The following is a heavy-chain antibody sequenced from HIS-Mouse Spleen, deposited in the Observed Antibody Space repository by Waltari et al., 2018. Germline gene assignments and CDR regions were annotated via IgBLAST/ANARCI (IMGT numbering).Heavy chain of an antibody. J-gene: IGHJ2*01. CDR1: GYTFTGYY. CDR3: ARDTGVKLGNWYFDL. CDR2: INPNSGGT. D-gene: IGHD7-27*01. Sequence: QVQLVQSGAEVKKPGASVKVSCKASGYTFTGYYMHWVRPAPGQGLEWMGWINPNSGGTNYAQKFQGRVTMTRDTSISTAYMELSRLRSDDTAVYYCARDTGVKLGNWYFDLWGRGTLVTVSS. V-gene: IGHV1-2*02.